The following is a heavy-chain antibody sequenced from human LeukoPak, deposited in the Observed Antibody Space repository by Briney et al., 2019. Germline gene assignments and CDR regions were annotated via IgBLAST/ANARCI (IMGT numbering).Heavy chain of an antibody. V-gene: IGHV3-30*01. CDR2: ISFDATKE. D-gene: IGHD1-26*01. CDR3: ARFKVGSNTTQKNAFDI. CDR1: GFTFSNYA. J-gene: IGHJ3*02. Sequence: GGSLRLSCAASGFTFSNYAMHWVRQATGKGLEWVAVISFDATKEYFAKSVKGRFTISRDNSKSTLFLQMDSLRVEDTALYFCARFKVGSNTTQKNAFDIWGRGTVVTVSS.